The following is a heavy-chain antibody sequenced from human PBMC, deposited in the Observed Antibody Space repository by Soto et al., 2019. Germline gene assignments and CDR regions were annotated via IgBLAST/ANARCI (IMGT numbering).Heavy chain of an antibody. J-gene: IGHJ4*02. Sequence: SETLSLTCTVSGGSISSYYWSWIRQPPGKGLEWIGYIYYSGSTNYNPSLKSRVTISVDTSKNQFSLKLSSVTAADTAVYYCARVTTVTEDGYYFDYWGQGTLVTVS. CDR3: ARVTTVTEDGYYFDY. CDR1: GGSISSYY. V-gene: IGHV4-59*01. CDR2: IYYSGST. D-gene: IGHD4-17*01.